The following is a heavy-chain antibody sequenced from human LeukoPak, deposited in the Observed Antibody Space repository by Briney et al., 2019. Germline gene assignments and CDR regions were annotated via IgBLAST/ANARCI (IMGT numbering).Heavy chain of an antibody. CDR1: GGSFSGYY. V-gene: IGHV4-34*01. D-gene: IGHD6-6*01. Sequence: NPSETLSLTCAVYGGSFSGYYWSWIRQPPGKGLEWIGEINHSGSTNYNPSLKSRVTISVDTSKNQFSLKLSSVTAADTAVYYCARAPIAARPYYFDYWGQGTLVTVSS. CDR2: INHSGST. CDR3: ARAPIAARPYYFDY. J-gene: IGHJ4*02.